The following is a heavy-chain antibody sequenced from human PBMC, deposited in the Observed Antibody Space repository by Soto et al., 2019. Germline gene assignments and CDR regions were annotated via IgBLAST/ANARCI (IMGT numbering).Heavy chain of an antibody. CDR2: ISSSSGYI. CDR3: ARPGVPAAMLPGGYMDV. J-gene: IGHJ6*03. V-gene: IGHV3-21*06. D-gene: IGHD2-2*01. Sequence: GGSLRLSCEVSGFTFSSYSMNWVRQAPGKGLEWVSSISSSSGYIYYADSVKGRFTISRDNAKNSLYLQMNSLGADDTAVYYCARPGVPAAMLPGGYMDVWGKGTTVTVSS. CDR1: GFTFSSYS.